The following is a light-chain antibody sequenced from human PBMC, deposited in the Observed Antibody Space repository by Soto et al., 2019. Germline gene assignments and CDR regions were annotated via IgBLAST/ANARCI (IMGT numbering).Light chain of an antibody. CDR2: DAS. Sequence: DLQMTQSPSTLSASVGDRVTITCRASQSCRNSLAWYQQKAGKAPTLLFYDASTLQSGVPSRFSGSGSGTEFSLTISSLQPEDFATYYCLCYITYPWTFGQGTKVEIK. CDR1: QSCRNS. CDR3: LCYITYPWT. J-gene: IGKJ1*01. V-gene: IGKV1-5*01.